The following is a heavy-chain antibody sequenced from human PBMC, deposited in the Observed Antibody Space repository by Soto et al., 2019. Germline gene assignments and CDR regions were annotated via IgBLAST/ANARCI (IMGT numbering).Heavy chain of an antibody. V-gene: IGHV1-3*01. D-gene: IGHD3-10*01. CDR2: IGVGNGDT. CDR1: GYTFTHYN. J-gene: IGHJ4*02. Sequence: QVQLVQSGAEMKKPGASVKISCETSGYTFTHYNIHWVRQAPGQGLEWMGWIGVGNGDTQYSQKFQGRVTITRDTSATTAYMDLSSLRPEDTAVYYCAREGQDRNYYYYYFWGQGTLVTVSS. CDR3: AREGQDRNYYYYYF.